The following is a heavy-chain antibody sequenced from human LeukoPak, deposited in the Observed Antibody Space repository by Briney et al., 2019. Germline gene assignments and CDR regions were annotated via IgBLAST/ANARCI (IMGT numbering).Heavy chain of an antibody. D-gene: IGHD3-10*01. Sequence: GGSLRLSCAGSGFSFSSYGMHWVRQAPGKGLEWVAVISYDGSNKYYADSVKGRFTISRDNSKNTLYLQMNSLRAEDTAVYYCAKDSGAIWFGELTFYYYYYYMDVWGKGTTVTISS. CDR3: AKDSGAIWFGELTFYYYYYYMDV. V-gene: IGHV3-30*12. CDR2: ISYDGSNK. J-gene: IGHJ6*03. CDR1: GFSFSSYG.